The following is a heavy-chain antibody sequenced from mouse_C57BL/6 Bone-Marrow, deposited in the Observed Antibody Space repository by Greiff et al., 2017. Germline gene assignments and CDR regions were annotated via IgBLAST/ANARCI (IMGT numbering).Heavy chain of an antibody. D-gene: IGHD1-1*01. J-gene: IGHJ4*01. V-gene: IGHV1-69*01. CDR1: GYTFTSYW. Sequence: QVQLQQPGAELVMPGASVKLSCEASGYTFTSYWMYWVKQSPGQGLEWIGEIDPSDSYTNYNQRFKGRFTLPLDKSSSTAYMQLSSLTSEDSAVYYCTSWDYYYGSSPYAMDYWGQVTSVTVSS. CDR2: IDPSDSYT. CDR3: TSWDYYYGSSPYAMDY.